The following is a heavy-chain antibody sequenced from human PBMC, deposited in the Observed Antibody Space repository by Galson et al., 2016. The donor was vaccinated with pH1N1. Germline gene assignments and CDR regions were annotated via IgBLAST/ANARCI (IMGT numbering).Heavy chain of an antibody. CDR1: GFSFSNYS. V-gene: IGHV3-48*01. Sequence: SLRLSCAASGFSFSNYSMNWVRQAPGKGLEWISYISNSDTTYNARSVKGRFTISRDNAKRSVYLQMDNLRVEDTAGYYCARACILAPGKATPYYYYYYYMDVWARGTTVTVSS. CDR2: ISNSDTT. CDR3: ARACILAPGKATPYYYYYYYMDV. D-gene: IGHD6-13*01. J-gene: IGHJ6*03.